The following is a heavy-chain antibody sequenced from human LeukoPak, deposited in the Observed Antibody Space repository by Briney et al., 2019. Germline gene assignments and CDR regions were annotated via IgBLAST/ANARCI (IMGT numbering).Heavy chain of an antibody. Sequence: GGTLRLSCTTSGFNFSIYPMTWVRQAPGKGLEWVSAISGSGGSTYYADSVKGRFTISRDNSKNTLYLQMNSLRAEDTAVYYCARWYYDSSGYYYDYWGQGTLVTVSS. CDR1: GFNFSIYP. CDR3: ARWYYDSSGYYYDY. J-gene: IGHJ4*02. V-gene: IGHV3-23*01. D-gene: IGHD3-22*01. CDR2: ISGSGGST.